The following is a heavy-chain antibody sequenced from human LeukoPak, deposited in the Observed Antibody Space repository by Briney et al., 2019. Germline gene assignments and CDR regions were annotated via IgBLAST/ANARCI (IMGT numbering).Heavy chain of an antibody. Sequence: GGSLRLSCAASGCTFSSYAMSWVRQAPGKGLEWVSAISGSGGSTYYADSVKGRFTISRDNSKNTLYLQMNSLRAEDTAVYYCPKYGTLIVGATKDAFDIWGQGTMVTVSS. D-gene: IGHD1-26*01. CDR1: GCTFSSYA. CDR2: ISGSGGST. J-gene: IGHJ3*02. CDR3: PKYGTLIVGATKDAFDI. V-gene: IGHV3-23*01.